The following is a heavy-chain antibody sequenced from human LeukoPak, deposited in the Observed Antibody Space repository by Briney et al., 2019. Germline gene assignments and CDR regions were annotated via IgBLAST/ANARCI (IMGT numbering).Heavy chain of an antibody. J-gene: IGHJ4*02. CDR1: GFTVSSNY. Sequence: GGSLRLSCAASGFTVSSNYMSWVRQAPGKGLEWVSVIYSGGSTYFADSVKGRFTISRDNSKNTLYLQMNSLRAEDTAVYYCARGVGSGSRLRAGDYWGQRTLVTVSS. CDR2: IYSGGST. CDR3: ARGVGSGSRLRAGDY. D-gene: IGHD1-26*01. V-gene: IGHV3-53*01.